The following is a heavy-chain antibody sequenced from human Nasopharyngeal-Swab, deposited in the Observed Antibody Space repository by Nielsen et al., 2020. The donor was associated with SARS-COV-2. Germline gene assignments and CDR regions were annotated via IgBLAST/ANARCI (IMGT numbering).Heavy chain of an antibody. J-gene: IGHJ4*02. V-gene: IGHV3-30*18. CDR2: ISYDGSNK. CDR1: GFTFSSYG. Sequence: GESLEISCAASGFTFSSYGMHWVRQAPGKGLEWVAVISYDGSNKYYADSVKGRFTISRDNSKNTLYLQMNSLRAEDTAVYYCAKLVRGVRTESKPFDYWGQGTLVTVSS. D-gene: IGHD3-10*01. CDR3: AKLVRGVRTESKPFDY.